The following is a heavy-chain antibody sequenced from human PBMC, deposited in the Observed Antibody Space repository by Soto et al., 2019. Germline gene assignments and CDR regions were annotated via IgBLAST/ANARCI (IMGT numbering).Heavy chain of an antibody. CDR3: ARRNTLAAAGPVDY. CDR1: GGSISSGGYS. D-gene: IGHD6-13*01. Sequence: SETLSLTCAVSGGSISSGGYSWSWIRQPPGKGLEWIGYIYHSGSTYYNPSPKSRVTISVDRSKNQFSLKLSSVTAADTAVYYCARRNTLAAAGPVDYWGQGTLVTVSS. J-gene: IGHJ4*02. V-gene: IGHV4-30-2*01. CDR2: IYHSGST.